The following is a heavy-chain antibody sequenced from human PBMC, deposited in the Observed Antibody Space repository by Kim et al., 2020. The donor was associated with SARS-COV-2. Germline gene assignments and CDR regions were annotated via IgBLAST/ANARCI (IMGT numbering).Heavy chain of an antibody. CDR2: INPATGYT. V-gene: IGHV1-46*01. J-gene: IGHJ6*02. CDR3: GRWQSSGGMDV. D-gene: IGHD3-16*01. Sequence: ASVKVSCKASGYPFTEKSIHWVRQAPGQGPESLGVINPATGYTTYAQKFKGRVRLTRDTSTSTLYMDLSSLTSEDTAVYYCGRWQSSGGMDVWGQGTSVTVSS. CDR1: GYPFTEKS.